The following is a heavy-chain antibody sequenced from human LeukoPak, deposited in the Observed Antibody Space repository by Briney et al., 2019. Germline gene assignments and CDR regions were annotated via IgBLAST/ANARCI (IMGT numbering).Heavy chain of an antibody. CDR2: ISHSGST. J-gene: IGHJ4*02. CDR3: ARYYCGSSTCPGVDY. CDR1: GGSITSGGNF. D-gene: IGHD2-2*01. Sequence: PSQTLSLTCTVSGGSITSGGNFWTWIRQHPGEGLEWIGYISHSGSTYYNPPLKSRVTISVDTSKNHFSLQLNSVTAADTAMYYCARYYCGSSTCPGVDYWGRGTLVTVSS. V-gene: IGHV4-31*03.